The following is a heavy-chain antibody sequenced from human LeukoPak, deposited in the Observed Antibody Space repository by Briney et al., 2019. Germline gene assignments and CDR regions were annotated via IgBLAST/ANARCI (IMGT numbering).Heavy chain of an antibody. CDR3: ARDGSYSGSYCSDY. CDR2: ISGYNGNT. D-gene: IGHD1-26*01. CDR1: GYSFTTYG. Sequence: ASVKVSCKASGYSFTTYGISWVRQAPGQGLEWMGWISGYNGNTNYAQKFQGRVTMTTDTSTSTAYMELRSLGSDDTAVYYCARDGSYSGSYCSDYWGQGTLVTVSS. V-gene: IGHV1-18*01. J-gene: IGHJ4*02.